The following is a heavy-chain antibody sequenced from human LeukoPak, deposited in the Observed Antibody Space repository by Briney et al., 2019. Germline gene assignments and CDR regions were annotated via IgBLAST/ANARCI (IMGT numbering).Heavy chain of an antibody. J-gene: IGHJ4*02. CDR1: GGTFSSYA. D-gene: IGHD6-19*01. CDR2: IIPICGTA. V-gene: IGHV1-69*06. Sequence: SVKVSFKASGGTFSSYAISWVRQAPGQGLEWMGGIIPICGTANYAQKFQGRVTITADKSTSTAYMELSSLRSEDTAVYYCARDGADGWYDYWGQGTLVTVSS. CDR3: ARDGADGWYDY.